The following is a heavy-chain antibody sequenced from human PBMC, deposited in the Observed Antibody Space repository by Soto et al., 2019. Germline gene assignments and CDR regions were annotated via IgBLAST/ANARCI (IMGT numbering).Heavy chain of an antibody. J-gene: IGHJ5*02. D-gene: IGHD6-13*01. CDR2: IYHSGST. Sequence: SETLSLTCAVSGGSISSGGYSWSWIRQPPGKGLEWIGYIYHSGSTYYNPSLKSRVTISVDRSKNQFSLKLSSVTAADTAVYYCARAGSIAAAGTGWFDPWGQGTLVTVSS. CDR3: ARAGSIAAAGTGWFDP. CDR1: GGSISSGGYS. V-gene: IGHV4-30-2*01.